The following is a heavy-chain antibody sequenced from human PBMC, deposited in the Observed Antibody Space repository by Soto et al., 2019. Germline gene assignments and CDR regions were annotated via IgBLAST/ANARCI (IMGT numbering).Heavy chain of an antibody. CDR1: GFSFSSYA. D-gene: IGHD2-15*01. V-gene: IGHV3-23*01. CDR2: VNGRGGSP. J-gene: IGHJ4*02. CDR3: ARNEEIYCRGGSCYPVDY. Sequence: EVQLLESGGGLVQPGGSLRLSCAASGFSFSSYAMSWVRQAPGKGLEWVSTVNGRGGSPYYADSVKGRFTISRDSSKNTLYLQMNSLRAEDTAVYYCARNEEIYCRGGSCYPVDYWGQGTQVTVSS.